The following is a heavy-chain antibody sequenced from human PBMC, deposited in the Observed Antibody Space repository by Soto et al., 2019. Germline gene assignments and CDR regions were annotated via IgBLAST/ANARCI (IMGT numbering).Heavy chain of an antibody. CDR3: ASITIFGVDGLFPGESNTKYYYYYGMDV. CDR1: GGSISSSSYY. Sequence: PSETLSLTCTVSGGSISSSSYYWGWIRQPPGKGLEWIGSIYYSGSTYYNPSLKSRVTISVDTSKNQFSLKLSSVTATDTAVYYCASITIFGVDGLFPGESNTKYYYYYGMDVWGQGTTDTVSS. D-gene: IGHD3-3*01. V-gene: IGHV4-39*01. J-gene: IGHJ6*02. CDR2: IYYSGST.